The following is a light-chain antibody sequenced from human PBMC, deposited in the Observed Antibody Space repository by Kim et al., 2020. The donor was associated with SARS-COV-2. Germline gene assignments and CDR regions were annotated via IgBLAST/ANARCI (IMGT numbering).Light chain of an antibody. Sequence: DIVMTQSPLSLPVTPGEPASISCRSSQSLLHNNGYNYLDWYMQKPGQSPQLLIYLGSNRASGVPDRFSGSGSGTDFTLRISRVEAEEVGVYYCMQARQPPRTFGQGTKVDIK. CDR3: MQARQPPRT. CDR1: QSLLHNNGYNY. V-gene: IGKV2-28*01. CDR2: LGS. J-gene: IGKJ1*01.